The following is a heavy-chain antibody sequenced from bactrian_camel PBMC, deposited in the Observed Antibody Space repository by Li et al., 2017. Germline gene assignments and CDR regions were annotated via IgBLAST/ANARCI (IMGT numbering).Heavy chain of an antibody. D-gene: IGHD2*01. Sequence: SLRLSCAAPCAIFHSNCMGYFRQAPGKEREWVAFTFTGDGSASYTDSVKGRFTISQDNSQNTISLQMDSLKPEDTAMYYCAADSVYDFCSGFVPTEGDLQYWGQGTQVTVS. V-gene: IGHV3S54*01. CDR2: TFTGDGSA. CDR1: CAIFHSNC. CDR3: AADSVYDFCSGFVPTEGDLQY. J-gene: IGHJ4*01.